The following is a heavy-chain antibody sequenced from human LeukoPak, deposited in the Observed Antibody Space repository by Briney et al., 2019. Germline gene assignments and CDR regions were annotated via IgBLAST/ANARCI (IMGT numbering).Heavy chain of an antibody. CDR1: EFTFSRFA. CDR3: AKHLGSHSFLFYYMDV. CDR2: LSGSGGAP. D-gene: IGHD2-21*01. Sequence: GGSLRLSCEASEFTFSRFAMSWIRQPPGTGLEWVSTLSGSGGAPYYADSVKGRFTTSRDNSKDTPYLQMDNLRADDTAVYYCAKHLGSHSFLFYYMDVWGKGTSVIVSS. J-gene: IGHJ6*03. V-gene: IGHV3-23*01.